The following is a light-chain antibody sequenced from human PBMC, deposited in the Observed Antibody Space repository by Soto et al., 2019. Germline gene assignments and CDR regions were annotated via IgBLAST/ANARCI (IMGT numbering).Light chain of an antibody. Sequence: DIQMTQSPSSLSASLGDRVTITCRPSQSINRYLNWYQQKRGKAPRLLIYAASSLQSGVPSRFSGSGSGTDFTLTISSLQPEDFATYYCQQSDSTPLTFGGGTKVEIK. V-gene: IGKV1-39*01. J-gene: IGKJ4*01. CDR3: QQSDSTPLT. CDR2: AAS. CDR1: QSINRY.